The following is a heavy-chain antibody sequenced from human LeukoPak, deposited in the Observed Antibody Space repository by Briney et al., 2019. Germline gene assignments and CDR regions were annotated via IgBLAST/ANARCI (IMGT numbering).Heavy chain of an antibody. CDR1: GGSFSDYS. J-gene: IGHJ5*02. CDR2: IIAILDTP. Sequence: SVKVCCKASGGSFSDYSISWVRQAPGQGLEWMGRIIAILDTPHYAQKFQGRFTITADKSTTTVYMELSSLRSDDTAVYYCVRSGYDYDWFDPWGQGALVTVSS. V-gene: IGHV1-69*08. CDR3: VRSGYDYDWFDP. D-gene: IGHD5-12*01.